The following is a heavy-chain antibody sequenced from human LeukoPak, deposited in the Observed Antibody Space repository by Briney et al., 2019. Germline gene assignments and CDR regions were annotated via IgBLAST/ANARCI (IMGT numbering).Heavy chain of an antibody. CDR2: IYNSGSA. V-gene: IGHV4-31*03. Sequence: SETLSLTCTVSGVSINSGAYYWTWIRQLPGKGLEYIGHIYNSGSAHYNPSLQSRLTISVDTSKNQFSLKLSSVTAADTAVYYCARYYYGSGSSYRTRTYYFDYWGQGTLVTVSS. D-gene: IGHD3-10*01. J-gene: IGHJ4*02. CDR1: GVSINSGAYY. CDR3: ARYYYGSGSSYRTRTYYFDY.